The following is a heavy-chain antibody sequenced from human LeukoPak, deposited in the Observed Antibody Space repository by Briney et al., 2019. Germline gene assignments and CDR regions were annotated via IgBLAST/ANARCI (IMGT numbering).Heavy chain of an antibody. CDR2: ISAYNGNT. J-gene: IGHJ6*02. CDR1: GYTFTSYG. CDR3: AREGGYSGYDFQYGMDV. V-gene: IGHV1-18*01. D-gene: IGHD5-12*01. Sequence: ASVKVSCKASGYTFTSYGISWVRQAPGQGLEWMGWISAYNGNTNYAQKLQGRVTMTTDTSTSTAYMELRSLRSDDTAVYYCAREGGYSGYDFQYGMDVWGQGTTVTVPS.